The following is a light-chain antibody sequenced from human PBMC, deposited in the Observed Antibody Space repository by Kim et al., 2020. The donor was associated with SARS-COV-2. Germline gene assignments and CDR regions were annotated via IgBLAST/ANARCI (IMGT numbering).Light chain of an antibody. CDR1: SGHSSYA. CDR3: HTWGTGFQV. CDR2: LNSDGSH. Sequence: QLVLTQSPSASASLGASVKLTCTLSSGHSSYAIAWHQQQPEKGPRYLMKLNSDGSHSKGDGIPDRFSGSSAGAERYLTISSLQSEDEADYYCHTWGTGFQVFGGGTQLTVL. V-gene: IGLV4-69*01. J-gene: IGLJ2*01.